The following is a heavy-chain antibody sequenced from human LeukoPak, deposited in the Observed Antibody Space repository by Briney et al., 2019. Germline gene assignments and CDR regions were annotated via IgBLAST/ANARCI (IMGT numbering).Heavy chain of an antibody. Sequence: PSETLSPTCTVSGGSISSSSYYWGWIRQPPGKGLEWIGSIYYSGSTYYNPSLKSRVTISVDTSKNQFSLKLSSVTAADTAVYYCARQADYYGSGSYRITYFDYWGQGTLVTVSS. J-gene: IGHJ4*02. CDR1: GGSISSSSYY. V-gene: IGHV4-39*01. D-gene: IGHD3-10*01. CDR2: IYYSGST. CDR3: ARQADYYGSGSYRITYFDY.